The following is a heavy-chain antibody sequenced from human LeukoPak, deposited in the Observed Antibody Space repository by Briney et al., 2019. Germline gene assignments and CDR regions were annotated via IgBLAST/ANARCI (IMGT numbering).Heavy chain of an antibody. CDR1: GFTFSSYA. Sequence: GGSLRLSCAASGFTFSSYAMSWVRQAPGKGLEWVSSISSSSSYIYYADSVKGRFTISRDNAKNSLYLQMNSLRAEDTAVYYCARVGKPTHPGYDDYWGQGTLVTVSS. V-gene: IGHV3-21*01. CDR3: ARVGKPTHPGYDDY. D-gene: IGHD5-18*01. CDR2: ISSSSSYI. J-gene: IGHJ4*02.